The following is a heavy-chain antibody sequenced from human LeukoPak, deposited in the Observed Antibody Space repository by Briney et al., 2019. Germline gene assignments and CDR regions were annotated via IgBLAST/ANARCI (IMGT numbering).Heavy chain of an antibody. CDR1: GGSISSYY. CDR2: IYYSGST. D-gene: IGHD5-18*01. V-gene: IGHV4-59*01. Sequence: PSETLSLTCTVSGGSISSYYWSWIRQPPGKGLEWIGYIYYSGSTNYNPSLKSRVTISVDTSKNQFSLKLSSVTAADTAVYYCARELYVRKARGYSYGYFSGYFDLWGRGTLVTVSS. CDR3: ARELYVRKARGYSYGYFSGYFDL. J-gene: IGHJ2*01.